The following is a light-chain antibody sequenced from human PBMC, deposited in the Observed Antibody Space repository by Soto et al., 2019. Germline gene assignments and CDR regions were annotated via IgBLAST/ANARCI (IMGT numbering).Light chain of an antibody. V-gene: IGLV2-14*01. J-gene: IGLJ2*01. CDR2: EVN. CDR3: NSYTGSNSVI. Sequence: QSALTQPASVSGSPGQSITISCTGTSSDIGDYRYVSWYQQHPGKAPKLMIYEVNNRPSGVSSRFSGSKSGNTASLTISGLQAEDEADYYCNSYTGSNSVIFGGGTKLTVL. CDR1: SSDIGDYRY.